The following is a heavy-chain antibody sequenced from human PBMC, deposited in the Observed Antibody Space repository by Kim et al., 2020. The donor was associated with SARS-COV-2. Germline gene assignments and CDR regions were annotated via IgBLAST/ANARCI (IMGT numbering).Heavy chain of an antibody. J-gene: IGHJ6*02. CDR3: ARGPGSGFYYYAMDV. D-gene: IGHD5-12*01. V-gene: IGHV4-34*01. Sequence: SLKSRVTISVDTSQKQFSLTLSSVTAADTAVYYCARGPGSGFYYYAMDVWGQGTTVTVSS.